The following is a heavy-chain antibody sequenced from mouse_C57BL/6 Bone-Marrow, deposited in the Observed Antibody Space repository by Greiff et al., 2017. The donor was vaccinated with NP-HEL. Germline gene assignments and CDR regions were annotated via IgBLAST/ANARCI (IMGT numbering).Heavy chain of an antibody. V-gene: IGHV1-81*01. CDR3: ASNLITTGGYCGV. CDR1: GYTFTSYG. CDR2: IYPRSGNT. D-gene: IGHD1-1*01. J-gene: IGHJ1*03. Sequence: QVQLQQSGAELARPGASVKLSCKASGYTFTSYGISWVKQRTGQGLEWIGEIYPRSGNTYYNEKFKGKATLTADKSSSTAYMELRSLTSEDSAVYFCASNLITTGGYCGVWGTGTTVTVSS.